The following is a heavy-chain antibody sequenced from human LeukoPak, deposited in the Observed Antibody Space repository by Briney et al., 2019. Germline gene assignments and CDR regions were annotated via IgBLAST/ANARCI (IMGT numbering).Heavy chain of an antibody. Sequence: GGSLRLSCAASGFTFSSYSMTWVRQAPGKGLEWVASISSSSSHTYYADSLKGRFIISRDNAKNSLSLQMDSLSADDTAVYYCAGGRWELLRMDHWGQGALVTVSS. CDR2: ISSSSSHT. D-gene: IGHD1-26*01. V-gene: IGHV3-21*06. CDR1: GFTFSSYS. J-gene: IGHJ4*02. CDR3: AGGRWELLRMDH.